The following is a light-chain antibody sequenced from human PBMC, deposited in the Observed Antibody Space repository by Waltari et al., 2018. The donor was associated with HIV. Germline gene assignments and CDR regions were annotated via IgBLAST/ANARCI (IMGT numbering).Light chain of an antibody. V-gene: IGLV2-14*03. CDR3: SSYTSSSTKV. Sequence: QSALTQPASVSGSPGQSITIPCTGTSSDIDGYNYVSWYQQHPGKAPKLMIYDVSNRPSGLSKRFSGSKSGNTASLTISGLQAEDEADYYCSSYTSSSTKVFGGGTKLTVL. CDR2: DVS. J-gene: IGLJ2*01. CDR1: SSDIDGYNY.